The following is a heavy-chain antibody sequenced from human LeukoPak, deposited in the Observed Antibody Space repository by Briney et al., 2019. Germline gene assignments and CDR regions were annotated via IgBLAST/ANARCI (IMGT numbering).Heavy chain of an antibody. CDR1: GVSVSSSSGHW. D-gene: IGHD2-21*02. CDR2: AHHSGIT. J-gene: IGHJ4*02. CDR3: ARRSPLVAVTTAHYYDY. V-gene: IGHV4-4*02. Sequence: PSETLSLTCAVSGVSVSSSSGHWWSWVRQPPGKGFECIGEAHHSGITNYSPSFERRVTMSVDTSKNEFSLKLNSVTAADTTVYYCARRSPLVAVTTAHYYDYWGPGTLVTVSS.